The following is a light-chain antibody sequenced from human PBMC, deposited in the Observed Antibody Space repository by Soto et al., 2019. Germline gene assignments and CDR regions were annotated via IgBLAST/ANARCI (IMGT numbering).Light chain of an antibody. J-gene: IGLJ3*02. CDR2: EVN. CDR3: SSFTSSSTQV. V-gene: IGLV2-14*01. Sequence: QSALTQPASVSGSPGQSITISCTGTNSDVGAYNYVSWYQQHPGKAPKLMIYEVNNRPLGVSNRFSGSKSGNTASLTISGLQAEDEADYYCSSFTSSSTQVLGGGTKLTVL. CDR1: NSDVGAYNY.